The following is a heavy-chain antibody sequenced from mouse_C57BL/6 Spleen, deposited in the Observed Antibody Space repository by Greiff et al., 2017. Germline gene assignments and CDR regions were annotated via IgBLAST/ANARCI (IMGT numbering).Heavy chain of an antibody. V-gene: IGHV1-55*01. J-gene: IGHJ2*01. CDR1: GYTFTSYW. Sequence: VQLQQPGAELVKPGASVKMSCKASGYTFTSYWITWVKQRPGQGLEWIGDIYPGSGSTNYNEKFKSKATLTVDTSSSTAYMQLSSLTSEDSAVYYCALYYDYDGGYFDYWGQGTTLTVSS. D-gene: IGHD2-4*01. CDR3: ALYYDYDGGYFDY. CDR2: IYPGSGST.